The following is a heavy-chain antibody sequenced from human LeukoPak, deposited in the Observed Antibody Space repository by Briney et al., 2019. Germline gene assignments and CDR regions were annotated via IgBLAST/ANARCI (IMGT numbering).Heavy chain of an antibody. CDR2: INHSGST. J-gene: IGHJ4*02. CDR1: GGSFSGYY. Sequence: SETLSLTCAVYGGSFSGYYWSWIRQPPGKGLEWIGEINHSGSTNYNPSLKSRVTISVDTSKNQFSLKLSSVTAADTAVYYCARGHGYYDSSGYYADYWGQGTLVTVSS. V-gene: IGHV4-34*01. D-gene: IGHD3-22*01. CDR3: ARGHGYYDSSGYYADY.